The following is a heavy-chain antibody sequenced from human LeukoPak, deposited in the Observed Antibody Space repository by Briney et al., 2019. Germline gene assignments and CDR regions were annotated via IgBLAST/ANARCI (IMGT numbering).Heavy chain of an antibody. CDR1: GGTFSSYA. Sequence: ASVKVSCKASGGTFSSYAISWVRQAPGQGLEWMGRIIPILGIANYAQKFQGRVTITADKSTSTAYMELSSLRSEDTAVHYCARDPRDGSSWGKGTLVTVSS. D-gene: IGHD5-24*01. CDR3: ARDPRDGSS. CDR2: IIPILGIA. V-gene: IGHV1-69*04. J-gene: IGHJ4*02.